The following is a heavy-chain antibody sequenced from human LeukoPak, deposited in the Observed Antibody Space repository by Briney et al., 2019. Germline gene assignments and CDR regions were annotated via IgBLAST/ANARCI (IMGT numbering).Heavy chain of an antibody. J-gene: IGHJ4*02. CDR1: GFTFSSYE. Sequence: SGGSLRLSCAASGFTFSSYEMNWVRQAPGKGLEWVSYISSSGSTIYYADSVKGRFTISRDNAKNSLYLQMNSLRAEDTAVYYCVSSSWYYFDYWGQGTLVTVSS. V-gene: IGHV3-48*03. CDR3: VSSSWYYFDY. D-gene: IGHD6-13*01. CDR2: ISSSGSTI.